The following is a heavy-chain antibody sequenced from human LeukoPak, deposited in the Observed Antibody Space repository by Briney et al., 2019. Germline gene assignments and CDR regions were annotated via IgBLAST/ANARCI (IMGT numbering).Heavy chain of an antibody. J-gene: IGHJ4*02. CDR2: VYYSGTT. D-gene: IGHD6-13*01. Sequence: TSETLSLTCTVSGGSISSYYWSWIRQPPGKGLEWIGYVYYSGTTYYNPSLKSRVTMSVDTSKNQFSLKLISVTAADTAVYYCARFVSAAAEGIHSYYFDYWGQGTLVTVSS. V-gene: IGHV4-59*08. CDR3: ARFVSAAAEGIHSYYFDY. CDR1: GGSISSYY.